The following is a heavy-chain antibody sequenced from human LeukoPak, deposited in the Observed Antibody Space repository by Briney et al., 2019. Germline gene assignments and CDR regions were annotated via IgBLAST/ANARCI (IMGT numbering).Heavy chain of an antibody. CDR1: GFTFSSYS. J-gene: IGHJ4*02. D-gene: IGHD4-17*01. CDR3: ARNAHDYGDYGFDY. V-gene: IGHV3-21*01. CDR2: ISSSSSYI. Sequence: GGSLRLSCAASGFTFSSYSMNWVRQAPGKGLEWVASISSSSSYIYYADSVKGRFTISRDNAKNSLYLQMNSLRAEDTAVYYCARNAHDYGDYGFDYWGQGTLLTVSS.